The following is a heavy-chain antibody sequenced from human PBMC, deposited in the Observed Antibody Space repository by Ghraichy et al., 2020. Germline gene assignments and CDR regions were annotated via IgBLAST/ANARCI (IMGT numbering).Heavy chain of an antibody. CDR2: IYSGGDT. D-gene: IGHD7-27*01. J-gene: IGHJ4*02. V-gene: IGHV3-53*01. Sequence: GGSLRLSCTASGFTVSSNYMSWVRQAPGKGLEWVSVIYSGGDTYYVDSVKGRFTVSRDNSMNTLYLQISSLRVEDTAVYYCARDPFQHWGDWGQGTLVTVSS. CDR1: GFTVSSNY. CDR3: ARDPFQHWGD.